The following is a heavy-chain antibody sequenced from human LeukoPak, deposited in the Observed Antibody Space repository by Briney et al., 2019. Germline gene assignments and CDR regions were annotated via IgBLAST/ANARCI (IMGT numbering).Heavy chain of an antibody. CDR2: ISGSGGST. CDR3: AKDASIEYSSSSHFDY. J-gene: IGHJ4*02. Sequence: QPGGSLRLSCAASGFTSSSYAMSWVRQAPGKGLEWVSGISGSGGSTYYADSVKGRFTTSRDKSKNTLYLQMNSLRAEDTAVYYCAKDASIEYSSSSHFDYWGQGTLVTVSS. D-gene: IGHD6-6*01. CDR1: GFTSSSYA. V-gene: IGHV3-23*01.